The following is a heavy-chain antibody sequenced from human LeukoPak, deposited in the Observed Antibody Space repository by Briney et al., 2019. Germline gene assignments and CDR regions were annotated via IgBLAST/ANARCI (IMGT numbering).Heavy chain of an antibody. CDR2: IKQDGGEK. J-gene: IGHJ4*02. V-gene: IGHV3-7*01. CDR3: AREKMLP. CDR1: GFTFTSYH. Sequence: GGSLRLSCTASGFTFTSYHINWVRQAPGKGLEWVANIKQDGGEKSFVDSVKGRFTISRDNAKNSLYLQMNSLRAEDTAVYYCAREKMLPWGQGTLVTVSS. D-gene: IGHD3-10*02.